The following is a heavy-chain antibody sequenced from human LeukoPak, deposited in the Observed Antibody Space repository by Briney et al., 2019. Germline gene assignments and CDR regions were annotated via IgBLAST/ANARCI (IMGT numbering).Heavy chain of an antibody. D-gene: IGHD2-2*01. V-gene: IGHV3-48*03. CDR3: AREIRAVVGNAFDI. Sequence: GGSLRLSCAASGFTFSSYEMNWVRQAPGKGLEWVSYISSSGSTIYYADSVEGRFTISRDNAKNSLYLQMNSLRAEDTAVYYCAREIRAVVGNAFDIWGQGTMVTVSS. J-gene: IGHJ3*02. CDR2: ISSSGSTI. CDR1: GFTFSSYE.